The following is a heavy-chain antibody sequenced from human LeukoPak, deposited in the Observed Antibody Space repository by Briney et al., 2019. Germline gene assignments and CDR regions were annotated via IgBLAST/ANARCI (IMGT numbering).Heavy chain of an antibody. CDR3: ARKYNWNFPFEF. J-gene: IGHJ4*02. D-gene: IGHD1-7*01. CDR2: ISGDGSST. V-gene: IGHV3-74*01. Sequence: GGSLRLSCAASGFTLSNYWMHWVRQAPGRGLVWVSRISGDGSSTSYADSVKGRFTISRDNAKNTLYLQINSLRTEDTAVYYCARKYNWNFPFEFRGQGTLVTVSS. CDR1: GFTLSNYW.